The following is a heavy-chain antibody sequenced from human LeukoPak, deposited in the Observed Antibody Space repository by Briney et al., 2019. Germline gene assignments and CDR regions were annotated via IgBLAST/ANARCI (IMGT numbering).Heavy chain of an antibody. CDR3: AKDLIKITMVPTGGLYYYGMDV. V-gene: IGHV3-30*18. J-gene: IGHJ6*02. CDR2: MSYDGSNK. D-gene: IGHD3-10*01. CDR1: GFTFSSYG. Sequence: PGGSLRLSCAASGFTFSSYGMHWVRQAPGKGLEWVAVMSYDGSNKYYADSVKGRFTISRDNSKNTLYLQMNSLRAEDTAVYYCAKDLIKITMVPTGGLYYYGMDVWGQGTTVTVSS.